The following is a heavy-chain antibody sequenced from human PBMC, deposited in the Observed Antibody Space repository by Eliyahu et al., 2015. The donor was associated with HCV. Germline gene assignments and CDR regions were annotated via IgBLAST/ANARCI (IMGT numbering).Heavy chain of an antibody. CDR1: GFTFSSYW. D-gene: IGHD4-17*01. CDR2: IKQDGSEK. J-gene: IGHJ6*03. CDR3: ARAHYGYYYYMDV. V-gene: IGHV3-7*03. Sequence: EVQLVESGGGLVQPGGSLRLSCAASGFTFSSYWMSWVRQAPGKGLEWVANIKQDGSEKYYVDSVKGRFTISRDNAKNSLYLQMNSLRAEDTAVYYCARAHYGYYYYMDVWGKGTTVTVSS.